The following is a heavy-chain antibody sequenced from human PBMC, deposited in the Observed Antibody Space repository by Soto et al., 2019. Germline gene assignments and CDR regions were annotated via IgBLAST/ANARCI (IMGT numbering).Heavy chain of an antibody. J-gene: IGHJ4*02. Sequence: SETLSLTCTVSGGSIGSSSYYWGWIRQPPGKGLEWIGSIYYSGSTYYNPSLKSRVTISVDTSKNQFSLKLSSVTAADTAVYYCARQVAPGARLDYWGQGTLVTVSS. V-gene: IGHV4-39*01. CDR3: ARQVAPGARLDY. CDR1: GGSIGSSSYY. D-gene: IGHD3-10*01. CDR2: IYYSGST.